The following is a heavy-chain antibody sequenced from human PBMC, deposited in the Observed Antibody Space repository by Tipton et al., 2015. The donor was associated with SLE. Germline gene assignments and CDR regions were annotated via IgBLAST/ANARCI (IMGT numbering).Heavy chain of an antibody. V-gene: IGHV4-34*01. CDR1: RGSFSGYA. J-gene: IGHJ2*01. D-gene: IGHD6-19*01. Sequence: TLSLTCAVSRGSFSGYAWNWIRQAPGKGPEWIGEISHSGSANYNASLKSRVTMSLDKSNNQFSLRLSSVTAADTAVYYCARHGLRNVADHWYFDLWGRGTLVTVSS. CDR2: ISHSGSA. CDR3: ARHGLRNVADHWYFDL.